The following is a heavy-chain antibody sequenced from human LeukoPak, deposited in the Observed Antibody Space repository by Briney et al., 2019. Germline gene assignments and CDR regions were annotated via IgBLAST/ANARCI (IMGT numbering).Heavy chain of an antibody. D-gene: IGHD2-2*01. CDR1: GVSINNDDYY. Sequence: SETLSLTCTVSGVSINNDDYYWTWVRQHPGKGLEWIGYIYYSGSTNYNPSLKSRVTISVDTSKNQFSLKLSSVTAADTAVYYCARHDDAPSPSFDYWGQGTLVTVSS. V-gene: IGHV4-61*08. J-gene: IGHJ4*02. CDR2: IYYSGST. CDR3: ARHDDAPSPSFDY.